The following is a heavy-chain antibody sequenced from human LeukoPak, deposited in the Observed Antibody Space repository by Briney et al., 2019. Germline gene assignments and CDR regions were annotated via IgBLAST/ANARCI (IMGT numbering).Heavy chain of an antibody. CDR1: GYRFISYG. CDR3: ARSAGRYYYYMDV. Sequence: PGESLKISCKGPGYRFISYGIGWVRQMPGRGLEWMGIIYPGDSGTRYRPSFQGQVTIPPDESIVPAYLQRSSLEASDPAMCYCARSAGRYYYYMDVWGKGTPVPVSS. J-gene: IGHJ6*03. V-gene: IGHV5-51*01. CDR2: IYPGDSGT. D-gene: IGHD3-10*01.